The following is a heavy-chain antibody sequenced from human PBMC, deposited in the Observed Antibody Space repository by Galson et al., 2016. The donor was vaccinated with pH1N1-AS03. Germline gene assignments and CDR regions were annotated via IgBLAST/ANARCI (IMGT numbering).Heavy chain of an antibody. D-gene: IGHD2-2*01. CDR2: INKDGNEK. CDR1: GFTFGSHW. Sequence: SLRLSCAVSGFTFGSHWMSWVRQAPGKGLGWVANINKDGNEKYHVDSVKGRFAISRGNAKNSLYLQMNSLRAEDTAVYYCARDRTVVAASIIYYYGMDVWGQGTTVTVSS. CDR3: ARDRTVVAASIIYYYGMDV. J-gene: IGHJ6*02. V-gene: IGHV3-7*03.